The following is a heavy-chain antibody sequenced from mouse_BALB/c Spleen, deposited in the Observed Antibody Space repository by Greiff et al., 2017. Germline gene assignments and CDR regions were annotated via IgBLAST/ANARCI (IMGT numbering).Heavy chain of an antibody. J-gene: IGHJ2*01. V-gene: IGHV14-4*02. D-gene: IGHD1-1*02. CDR2: IDPENGDT. CDR1: GFNIKDYY. Sequence: VHVKQSGAELVRSGASVKLSCTASGFNIKDYYMHWVKQRPEQGLEWIGWIDPENGDTEYAPKFQGKATMTADTSSNTAYLQLSSLTSEDTAVYYCNEGGSDYWGQGTTLTVSS. CDR3: NEGGSDY.